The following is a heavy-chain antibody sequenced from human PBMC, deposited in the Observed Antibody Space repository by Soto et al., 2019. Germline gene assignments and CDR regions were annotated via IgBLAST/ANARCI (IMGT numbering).Heavy chain of an antibody. CDR1: GGTFSSYA. V-gene: IGHV1-69*13. Sequence: SVKVSCKASGGTFSSYAISWVRQAPGQGLEWMGGIIPIFGTANYAQKFQGRVTITADGSTSTAYMELSSLRSEDTAVYYCARDAGGYSGYDPDYWGQGTLVTVSS. CDR3: ARDAGGYSGYDPDY. J-gene: IGHJ4*02. D-gene: IGHD5-12*01. CDR2: IIPIFGTA.